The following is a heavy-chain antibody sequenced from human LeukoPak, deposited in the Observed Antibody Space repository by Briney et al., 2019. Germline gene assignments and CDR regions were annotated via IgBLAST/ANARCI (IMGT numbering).Heavy chain of an antibody. CDR1: GGSISSYY. Sequence: PSETLSLTCTVSGGSISSYYWSWIRQPPGKGLEWIGYIYYSGSTNYNPSLKSRVTIPVDTSKNQFSLKLSSVTAADTAVYYCARYRERNSDYWGQGTLVTVSS. J-gene: IGHJ4*02. D-gene: IGHD4-11*01. CDR2: IYYSGST. CDR3: ARYRERNSDY. V-gene: IGHV4-59*01.